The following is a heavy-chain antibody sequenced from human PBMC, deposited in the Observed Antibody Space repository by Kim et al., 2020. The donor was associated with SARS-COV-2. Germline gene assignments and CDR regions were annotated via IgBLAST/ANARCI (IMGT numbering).Heavy chain of an antibody. V-gene: IGHV3-53*04. CDR3: AKMYSSSWNQN. Sequence: TYKADSVKGRFTISRHNSKNTLYPQMNSLRAEDTAVYYCAKMYSSSWNQNWGQGTLVTVSS. CDR2: T. D-gene: IGHD6-13*01. J-gene: IGHJ4*02.